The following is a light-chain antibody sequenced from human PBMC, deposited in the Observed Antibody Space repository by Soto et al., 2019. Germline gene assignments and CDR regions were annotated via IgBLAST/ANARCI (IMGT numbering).Light chain of an antibody. CDR2: GAS. CDR3: QQYNTWLWT. CDR1: QSVNAN. J-gene: IGKJ1*01. Sequence: EIVMTQSPAPLSVSPGERATLSCRASQSVNANLAWYQQKPGQAPRLLIHGASTSATGIPARFSGSGFGTEFILTISSLQSEDFAVYFCQQYNTWLWTFGQGTKVEI. V-gene: IGKV3-15*01.